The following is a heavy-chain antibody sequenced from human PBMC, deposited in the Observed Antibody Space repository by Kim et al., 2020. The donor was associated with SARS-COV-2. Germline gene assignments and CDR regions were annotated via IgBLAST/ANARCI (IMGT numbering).Heavy chain of an antibody. J-gene: IGHJ6*02. V-gene: IGHV1-3*01. CDR3: ARDGTAVATTYYYGMEV. CDR1: GYTFSSYA. D-gene: IGHD6-19*01. Sequence: ASVKVSCKASGYTFSSYAMHWVRQAPGQRLEWMGWINAGNGNTKYSQKLKGRVTITRDTSASTAYMELSSLRSEDTAVYYCARDGTAVATTYYYGMEVWGQGTTVTVSS. CDR2: INAGNGNT.